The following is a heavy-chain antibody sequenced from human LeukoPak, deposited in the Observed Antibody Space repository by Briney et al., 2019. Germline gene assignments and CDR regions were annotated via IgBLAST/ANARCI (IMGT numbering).Heavy chain of an antibody. V-gene: IGHV4-59*01. CDR2: IYYSGYT. J-gene: IGHJ4*02. CDR1: GGSISTYY. D-gene: IGHD1-26*01. CDR3: ARETVGATHFDY. Sequence: KPSEPLSLTCTVSGGSISTYYWSWIRQPPGKGLEWIGYIYYSGYTNYNPSLKSRVTMSVDTSKNQFSLKLTSATAADTAVYYCARETVGATHFDYWGQGTLVTVSS.